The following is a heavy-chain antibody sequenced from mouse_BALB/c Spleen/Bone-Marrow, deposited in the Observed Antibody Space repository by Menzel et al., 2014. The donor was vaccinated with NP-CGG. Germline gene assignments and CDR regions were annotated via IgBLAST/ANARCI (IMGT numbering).Heavy chain of an antibody. V-gene: IGHV1-69*02. Sequence: VQLQQSGAELVRPGASVKLSCKASGYTFTSYWINWVKQRPGQGLEWIGNTYPSDSYTNYNQKFKDKATLTVDKSSSTAYMQLSSPTSEDSAVYYCTRYDYDWFAYWGQGTLVTVSA. J-gene: IGHJ3*01. CDR3: TRYDYDWFAY. CDR2: TYPSDSYT. CDR1: GYTFTSYW. D-gene: IGHD2-4*01.